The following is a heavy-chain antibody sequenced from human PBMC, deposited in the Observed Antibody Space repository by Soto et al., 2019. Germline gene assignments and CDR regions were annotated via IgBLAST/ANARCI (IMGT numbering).Heavy chain of an antibody. CDR1: GFTFNGYW. J-gene: IGHJ4*02. D-gene: IGHD2-21*02. CDR2: IMKDGGEK. Sequence: EVQLVESGGGLVQPGGSLRLSCAASGFTFNGYWMGWVRQAPGKGLEWVASIMKDGGEKKYVDSVKGRFTISRDNAKNSVSLQVNRLRADDTAIYYCARDSDYYKADYWGQGTLVTVSS. V-gene: IGHV3-7*01. CDR3: ARDSDYYKADY.